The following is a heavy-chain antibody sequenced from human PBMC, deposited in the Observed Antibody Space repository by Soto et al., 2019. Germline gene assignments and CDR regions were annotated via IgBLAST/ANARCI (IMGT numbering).Heavy chain of an antibody. J-gene: IGHJ3*01. CDR2: VYPADPEV. D-gene: IGHD1-26*01. CDR3: ARQKSGSRGYWDF. Sequence: PGESLKISCLGSGYDFPNYWIAWVRQMPVRGPEWLGIVYPADPEVSYNPSFQDRVTISADASAAFLQWSSLTDSDTGMYFCARQKSGSRGYWDFWGQGTMVTVSS. CDR1: GYDFPNYW. V-gene: IGHV5-51*01.